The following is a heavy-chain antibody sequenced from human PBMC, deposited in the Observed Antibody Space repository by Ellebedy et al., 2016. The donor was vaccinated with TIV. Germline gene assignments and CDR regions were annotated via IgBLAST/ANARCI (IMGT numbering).Heavy chain of an antibody. CDR1: GFTFSSYG. J-gene: IGHJ4*02. Sequence: GGSLRLXCAASGFTFSSYGMHWVRQAPGKGLEWVAVISYDGSNKYYADSVKGRFTISRDNSKNTLYLQMNSLRAEDTAVYYCAKALAAAGTWDYWGQGTLVTVSS. D-gene: IGHD6-13*01. V-gene: IGHV3-30*18. CDR3: AKALAAAGTWDY. CDR2: ISYDGSNK.